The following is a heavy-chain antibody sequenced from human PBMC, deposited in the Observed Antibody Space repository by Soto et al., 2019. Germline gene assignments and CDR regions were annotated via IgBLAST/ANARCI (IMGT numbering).Heavy chain of an antibody. CDR1: GGSISGGGYY. CDR3: ARGGIAAAGQIDD. D-gene: IGHD6-13*01. V-gene: IGHV4-31*03. J-gene: IGHJ4*02. CDR2: IYYSGST. Sequence: PSETLSLTCTVSGGSISGGGYYWSWIRQHPGKGLEWIGYIYYSGSTYYNPSLKSRVTISVDTSKNQFSLKLSSVTAADTAVYYCARGGIAAAGQIDDWGQGTLVTVAS.